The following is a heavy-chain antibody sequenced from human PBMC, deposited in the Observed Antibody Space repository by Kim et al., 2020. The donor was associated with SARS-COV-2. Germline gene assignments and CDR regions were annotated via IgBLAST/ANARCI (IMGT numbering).Heavy chain of an antibody. V-gene: IGHV1-24*01. CDR1: GYTLTELS. CDR3: ATVGRPVHIYSGYDGYAFDI. CDR2: FDPEDGET. J-gene: IGHJ3*02. D-gene: IGHD5-12*01. Sequence: ASVKVSCKVSGYTLTELSMHWVRQAPGKGLEWMGGFDPEDGETIYAQKFQGRVTMTEDTSTDTAYMELSSLRSEDTAVYYCATVGRPVHIYSGYDGYAFDIWGQGTMVTVSS.